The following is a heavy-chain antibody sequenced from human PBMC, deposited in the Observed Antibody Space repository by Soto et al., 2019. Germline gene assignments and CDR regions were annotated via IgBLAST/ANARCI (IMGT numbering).Heavy chain of an antibody. CDR2: VNMDGSTT. D-gene: IGHD6-19*01. CDR3: ARGAKGQWLVDY. V-gene: IGHV3-74*01. Sequence: EVQLVESGGGLVQPGGSLRLSCAASGFTFSSYWLHWVHQAPGKGLVWVSRVNMDGSTTTYADSVKGRFTISRDNAKNMVYLQMNSLRDEDTAVYYCARGAKGQWLVDYWGQGTLVTVSS. CDR1: GFTFSSYW. J-gene: IGHJ4*02.